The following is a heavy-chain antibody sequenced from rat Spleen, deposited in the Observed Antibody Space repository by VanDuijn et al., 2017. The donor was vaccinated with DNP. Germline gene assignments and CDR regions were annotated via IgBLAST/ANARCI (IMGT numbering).Heavy chain of an antibody. V-gene: IGHV3-3*01. J-gene: IGHJ4*01. CDR3: ARLRLEWEVRAMDA. Sequence: EVQLQESGPGLVKPSQSLSLTCSVTGHSITNSYRWNWIRKFPGNKLEWMGYINSASNTRYNPSLKSLISITRDTSKNQLFLQLNSLTTEDTATYYCARLRLEWEVRAMDAWGQGTSVTVSS. CDR1: GHSITNSYR. CDR2: INSASNT. D-gene: IGHD1-1*01.